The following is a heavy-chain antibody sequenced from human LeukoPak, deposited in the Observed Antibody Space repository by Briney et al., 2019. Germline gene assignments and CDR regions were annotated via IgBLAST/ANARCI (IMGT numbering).Heavy chain of an antibody. CDR1: GFTFDDYG. D-gene: IGHD3-10*01. J-gene: IGHJ3*02. Sequence: PGGSLRLSCAASGFTFDDYGMSWVRQAPGKGLEWVSGINWNGGSTGYADSVKGRFTISRDNAKNSLYLQVSSLRAEDTAWYYCARGQNYYGSGSQTFDTWGQGTMVTVSS. V-gene: IGHV3-20*04. CDR3: ARGQNYYGSGSQTFDT. CDR2: INWNGGST.